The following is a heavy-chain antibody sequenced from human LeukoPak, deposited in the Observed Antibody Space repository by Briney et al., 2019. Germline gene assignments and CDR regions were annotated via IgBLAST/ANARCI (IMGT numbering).Heavy chain of an antibody. V-gene: IGHV4-30-4*01. Sequence: SETLSLTCTVSGGSISSGDYYWSWIRQPPGKGLEWIGYIYYSGSTYYNPSLKSRVTISVDTSKNQFSLKLSSVTAADTAMYFCARDSVSRGFDYWGQGTLVTVSS. CDR2: IYYSGST. CDR3: ARDSVSRGFDY. J-gene: IGHJ4*02. CDR1: GGSISSGDYY. D-gene: IGHD3-10*01.